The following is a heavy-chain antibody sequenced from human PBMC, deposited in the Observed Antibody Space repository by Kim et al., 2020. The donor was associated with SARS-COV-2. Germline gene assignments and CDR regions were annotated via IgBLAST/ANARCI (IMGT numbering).Heavy chain of an antibody. Sequence: SETLSLTCTVSGGSISSSSYYWGWIRQPPGKGLEWIGSIYYSGSTYYNPSLKSRVTISVDTSKNQFSLKLSSVTAADTAVYYCARHARGMGIVGATYYFDYWGQGTLVTVSS. D-gene: IGHD1-26*01. CDR3: ARHARGMGIVGATYYFDY. J-gene: IGHJ4*02. CDR2: IYYSGST. CDR1: GGSISSSSYY. V-gene: IGHV4-39*01.